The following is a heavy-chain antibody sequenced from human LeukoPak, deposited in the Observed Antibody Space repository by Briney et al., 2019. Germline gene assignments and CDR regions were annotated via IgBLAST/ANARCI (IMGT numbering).Heavy chain of an antibody. CDR2: IYYSGST. Sequence: SETLSLTCTVSGGSISSYYWSWIRQPPGKGLECIGHIYYSGSTNYNPSLKSRVTISVDTSKNQFSLKLSSVTAADTAVYYCARHSSIAAALGAFDIWGQGTMVTVSS. CDR3: ARHSSIAAALGAFDI. V-gene: IGHV4-59*08. CDR1: GGSISSYY. J-gene: IGHJ3*02. D-gene: IGHD6-13*01.